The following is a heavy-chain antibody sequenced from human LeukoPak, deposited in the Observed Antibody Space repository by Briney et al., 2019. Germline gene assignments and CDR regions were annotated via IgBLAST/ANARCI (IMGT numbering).Heavy chain of an antibody. Sequence: GSLRLSCAASGFTFSSYWMSWVRQPPGKGLEWIGEMYHSGNTNYNPSLKSRAAISVDKSKNQLSLKLNSVTAAETAVYYCARDVGARLPGYWGQGILVTVSS. CDR3: ARDVGARLPGY. CDR2: MYHSGNT. J-gene: IGHJ4*02. CDR1: GFTFSSYW. D-gene: IGHD6-6*01. V-gene: IGHV4-4*02.